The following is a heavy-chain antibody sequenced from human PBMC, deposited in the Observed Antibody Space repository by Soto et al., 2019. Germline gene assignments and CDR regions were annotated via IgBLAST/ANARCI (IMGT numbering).Heavy chain of an antibody. D-gene: IGHD1-26*01. V-gene: IGHV3-30*18. CDR2: ISYDGSNK. CDR1: GFTFSSYG. Sequence: QVQLVESGGGVVQPGRSLRLSCAASGFTFSSYGMHWVRQAPGKGLEWVAVISYDGSNKYYADSVKGRFTISRDNSKNTLYLQMNSLRAEDTAVYYCAKDLNSGSYFTGTDYWGQGTLVTVSS. J-gene: IGHJ4*02. CDR3: AKDLNSGSYFTGTDY.